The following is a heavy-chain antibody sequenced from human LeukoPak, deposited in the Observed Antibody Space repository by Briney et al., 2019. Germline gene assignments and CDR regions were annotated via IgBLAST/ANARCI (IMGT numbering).Heavy chain of an antibody. J-gene: IGHJ4*02. CDR2: ISYDGSNK. V-gene: IGHV3-30*04. D-gene: IGHD2-21*02. CDR1: GFTFSSYA. Sequence: GGSLRLSCAASGFTFSSYAMHWVRQAPGKGLEWVAVISYDGSNKYYADSVKGRFTISRDNSKNTLYLQMNSLRAEDTAVYYCAKRDRGCGGDCYYYWGQGTLVTVSS. CDR3: AKRDRGCGGDCYYY.